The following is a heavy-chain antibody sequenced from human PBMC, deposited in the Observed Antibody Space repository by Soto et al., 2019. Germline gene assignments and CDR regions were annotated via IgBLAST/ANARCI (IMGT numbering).Heavy chain of an antibody. J-gene: IGHJ4*02. Sequence: SETLSLTCAVYGGSFSGYYWSWIRQPPGKGLEWIGEINHSGSTNYNPSLKSRVTISVDTSKNQFSLKLSSVTAADTAVYYCARVRALEGLDYWGEGTLVTVSS. V-gene: IGHV4-34*01. CDR2: INHSGST. D-gene: IGHD3-10*01. CDR1: GGSFSGYY. CDR3: ARVRALEGLDY.